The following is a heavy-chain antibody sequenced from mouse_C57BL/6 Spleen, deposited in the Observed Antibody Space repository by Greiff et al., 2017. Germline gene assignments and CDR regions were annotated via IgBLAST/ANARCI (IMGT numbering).Heavy chain of an antibody. V-gene: IGHV14-2*01. CDR1: GFNIKDYY. CDR2: IDPEDGET. CDR3: ARLPTTPRYFDV. Sequence: EVQLQQSGAELVKPGASVKLSCTASGFNIKDYYMHWVTQRTEQGLEWIGRIDPEDGETKYAPKFQGKATITADTSSNTAYLQLSSLTSEDTAGYYWARLPTTPRYFDVWGTGTTVTVSS. D-gene: IGHD1-1*01. J-gene: IGHJ1*03.